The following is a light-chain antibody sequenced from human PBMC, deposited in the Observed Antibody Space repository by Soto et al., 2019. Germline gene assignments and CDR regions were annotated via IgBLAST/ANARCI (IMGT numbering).Light chain of an antibody. CDR2: DAS. CDR1: QSISSW. CDR3: QQYNRYFTWT. J-gene: IGKJ1*01. V-gene: IGKV1-5*01. Sequence: DIQMTQSPSTLSASVGDRVTITCRASQSISSWLAWYQQKPGKAPKLLIYDASSLESGVPSRFSGSGSGTEFTLTISSLQPDDFATYYCQQYNRYFTWTFGQGTKVEIK.